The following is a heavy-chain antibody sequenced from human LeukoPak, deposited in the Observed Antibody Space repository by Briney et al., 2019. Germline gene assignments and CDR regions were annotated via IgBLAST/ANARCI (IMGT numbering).Heavy chain of an antibody. Sequence: ASVKVSCKASGYTFTSYGISWVRRAPGQGLEWMGWISAYNGNTNYAQKLQGRVTMTTDTSTSTAYMELRSLRSDDTAVYYCARDRILTFGESVYYYYGMDVWGQGTTVTVSS. CDR1: GYTFTSYG. CDR2: ISAYNGNT. J-gene: IGHJ6*02. D-gene: IGHD3-10*01. V-gene: IGHV1-18*01. CDR3: ARDRILTFGESVYYYYGMDV.